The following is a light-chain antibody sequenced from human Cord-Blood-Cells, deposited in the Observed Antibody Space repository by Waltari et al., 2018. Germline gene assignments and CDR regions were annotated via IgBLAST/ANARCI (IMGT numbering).Light chain of an antibody. CDR1: SRDAGSYNR. CDR3: SSYTSSSTVV. V-gene: IGLV2-18*02. CDR2: EVS. J-gene: IGLJ2*01. Sequence: QSALTQPPSVSGSPGQSVTISCTGTSRDAGSYNRVPWYPQPPGTAPKLMIYEVSNRPSGVPDRFSGYKSGNTASLTISGIQAEDEADYYCSSYTSSSTVVFGGGTKLTVL.